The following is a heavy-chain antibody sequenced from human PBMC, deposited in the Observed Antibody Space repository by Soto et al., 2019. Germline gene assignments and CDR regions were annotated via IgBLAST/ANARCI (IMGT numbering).Heavy chain of an antibody. CDR3: AKDRYSSGWYGWFDP. V-gene: IGHV3-43*01. CDR2: ISWDGGST. Sequence: PGGSLRLSCAASGFTFDDYTMHWVRQAPGKGLEWVSLISWDGGSTYYADSVKGRFTISRDNSKNSLYLQMNSLRTEDTALYYCAKDRYSSGWYGWFDPWGQGTLVTVYS. J-gene: IGHJ5*02. D-gene: IGHD6-19*01. CDR1: GFTFDDYT.